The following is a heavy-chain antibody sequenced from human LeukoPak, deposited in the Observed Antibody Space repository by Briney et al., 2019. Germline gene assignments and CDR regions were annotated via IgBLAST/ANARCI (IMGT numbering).Heavy chain of an antibody. CDR1: GFTFSSYT. J-gene: IGHJ4*02. D-gene: IGHD6-19*01. CDR3: ARGRGGWYFDY. Sequence: GGSLRLSCAASGFTFSSYTMNWVRQAPGKGLEWVSSIISSGSYIYYADSVKGRFTISRDNAKNSLYLQMNSLRAEDTAVYYCARGRGGWYFDYWGQGTLVTVSS. V-gene: IGHV3-21*01. CDR2: IISSGSYI.